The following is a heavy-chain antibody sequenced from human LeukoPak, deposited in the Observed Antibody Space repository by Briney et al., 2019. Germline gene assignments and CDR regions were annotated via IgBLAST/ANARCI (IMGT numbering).Heavy chain of an antibody. V-gene: IGHV3-7*01. CDR1: GFTLISYW. Sequence: GGSLRLSCAASGFTLISYWMTWVRQAPGKGLEWVANIKQDGSEKYCVDSVKGRFTISRDNAKNSLYLQMNSLRDEDTAVYYCARADSSIAARLSRSSIFNYYYYMDVWGKGTTVTVSS. CDR3: ARADSSIAARLSRSSIFNYYYYMDV. J-gene: IGHJ6*03. CDR2: IKQDGSEK. D-gene: IGHD6-6*01.